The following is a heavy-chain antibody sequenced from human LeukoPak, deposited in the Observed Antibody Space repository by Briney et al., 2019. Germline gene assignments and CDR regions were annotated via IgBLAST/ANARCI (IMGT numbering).Heavy chain of an antibody. CDR3: AKYYYDSSGNRYCFDY. J-gene: IGHJ4*02. CDR2: ISGRGDTT. V-gene: IGHV3-23*01. Sequence: GGSLRLSCAASGFTFSSYWMSWVCQAPGKGLEWVSAISGRGDTTYYADSVKGRFTISRDNSKNTLYLQMNTLRAEDTAVYYCAKYYYDSSGNRYCFDYWGQGTLVTVSS. D-gene: IGHD3-22*01. CDR1: GFTFSSYW.